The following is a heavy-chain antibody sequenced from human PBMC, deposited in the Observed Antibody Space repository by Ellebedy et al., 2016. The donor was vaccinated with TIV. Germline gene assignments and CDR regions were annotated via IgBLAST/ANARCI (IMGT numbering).Heavy chain of an antibody. V-gene: IGHV4-31*03. CDR3: ARQGIPVGANDY. J-gene: IGHJ4*02. CDR1: GGPISSGGYY. CDR2: IYYSGST. Sequence: MPSETLSLTCTVSGGPISSGGYYWSWIRQHPGTGLEWIGYIYYSGSTYYNPSLKSRVTISVDTSKNQFSLKLSSVPAADTAVYYCARQGIPVGANDYWGQGTLVTVSS. D-gene: IGHD1-26*01.